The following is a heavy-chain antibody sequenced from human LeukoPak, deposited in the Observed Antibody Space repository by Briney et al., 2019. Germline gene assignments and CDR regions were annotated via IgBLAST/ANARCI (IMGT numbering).Heavy chain of an antibody. Sequence: TLSLTCTVSGGSISSYYWSWIRQPPGKALEWLALIYWDDDKRYSPSLKSRLTITKDTSKNQVVLTMTNMDPVDTATYYCAHAYIVVVTAILDAGAFDYWGQGTLVTVSS. CDR3: AHAYIVVVTAILDAGAFDY. CDR2: IYWDDDK. J-gene: IGHJ4*02. D-gene: IGHD2-21*02. V-gene: IGHV2-5*08. CDR1: GGSISSYYW.